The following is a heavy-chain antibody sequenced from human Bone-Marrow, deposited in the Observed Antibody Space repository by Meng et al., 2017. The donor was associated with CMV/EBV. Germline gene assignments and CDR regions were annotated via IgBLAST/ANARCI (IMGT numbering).Heavy chain of an antibody. D-gene: IGHD2-2*01. CDR1: GGSISSSSYY. CDR3: ARYIVVVPADLNWLDP. CDR2: IYYSGST. V-gene: IGHV4-39*07. Sequence: SETLSLTCTVSGGSISSSSYYWGWIRQPPGKGLEWIGSIYYSGSTYYNPSLKSRVTISVDTSKNQFSLKLSSVTAADTAVYYCARYIVVVPADLNWLDPWGQGTLVTVSS. J-gene: IGHJ5*02.